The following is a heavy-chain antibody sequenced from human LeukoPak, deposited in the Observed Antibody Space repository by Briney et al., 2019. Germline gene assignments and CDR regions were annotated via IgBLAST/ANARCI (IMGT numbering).Heavy chain of an antibody. CDR3: ARRDKSGNWFDP. CDR1: GGSISSYC. V-gene: IGHV4-59*08. D-gene: IGHD3-3*01. J-gene: IGHJ5*02. Sequence: SETLSLTCTVSGGSISSYCWSWIRQPPGKGLEWIGYIYYSGSTNYNPSLKSRVTISVDTSKNQFSLKLSSVTAADTAVYYCARRDKSGNWFDPWGQGTLVTVSS. CDR2: IYYSGST.